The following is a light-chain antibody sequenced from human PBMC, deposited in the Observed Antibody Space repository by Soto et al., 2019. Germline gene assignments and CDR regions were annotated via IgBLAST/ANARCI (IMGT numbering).Light chain of an antibody. CDR1: SSDVGRYNF. Sequence: QSVLTQPASVSGSPGQSITISCTGTSSDVGRYNFVSWYQQHPGKAPKFIIYDVNNRPSGVSNRFSGSKSGDTASLTISGLQAEDEADYYCSSYTSSSTYVFGTGTRSPS. CDR2: DVN. J-gene: IGLJ1*01. CDR3: SSYTSSSTYV. V-gene: IGLV2-14*01.